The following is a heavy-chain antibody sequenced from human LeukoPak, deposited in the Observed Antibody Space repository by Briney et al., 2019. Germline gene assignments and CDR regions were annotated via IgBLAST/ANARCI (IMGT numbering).Heavy chain of an antibody. Sequence: ASVNVSCKASGYTFTSYGISWVRQAPGQGLEWMGWISAYNGNTNYAQKLQGRVTMTTDTSTSTAYMELRSLRSDDTAVYYCARWGATRRYYYGMDVWGQGTTVTVSS. CDR1: GYTFTSYG. D-gene: IGHD1-26*01. V-gene: IGHV1-18*04. CDR2: ISAYNGNT. CDR3: ARWGATRRYYYGMDV. J-gene: IGHJ6*02.